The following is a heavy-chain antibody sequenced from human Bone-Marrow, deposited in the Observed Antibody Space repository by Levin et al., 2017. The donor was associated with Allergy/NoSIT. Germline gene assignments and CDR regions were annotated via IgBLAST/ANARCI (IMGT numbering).Heavy chain of an antibody. V-gene: IGHV3-9*01. CDR3: AKGNRRGYDFGDY. CDR1: GFTFDDYA. Sequence: AGGSLRLSCAASGFTFDDYAMHWVRQAPGKGLEWVSGISCNSGSIGYADSVKGRFTISRDNAKNSLYLQMNSLRAEDTALYYCAKGNRRGYDFGDYWGQGTLVTVSS. CDR2: ISCNSGSI. J-gene: IGHJ4*02. D-gene: IGHD5-12*01.